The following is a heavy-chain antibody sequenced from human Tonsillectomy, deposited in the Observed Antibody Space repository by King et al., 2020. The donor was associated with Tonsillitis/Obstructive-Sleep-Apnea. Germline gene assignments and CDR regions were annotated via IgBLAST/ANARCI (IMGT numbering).Heavy chain of an antibody. CDR3: ARDNAGGWYFDL. D-gene: IGHD4-23*01. CDR1: GFTFSNYW. J-gene: IGHJ2*01. V-gene: IGHV3-7*03. Sequence: VQLVESGGGLVQPGGSLRLSCAASGFTFSNYWVYWVRQAPGKGLEWVANIKQDGSEKYYVDSVKGRFTIYRDNAKNSLYLQMNGLRAEDTAVYYCARDNAGGWYFDLWGSGTLVTVSS. CDR2: IKQDGSEK.